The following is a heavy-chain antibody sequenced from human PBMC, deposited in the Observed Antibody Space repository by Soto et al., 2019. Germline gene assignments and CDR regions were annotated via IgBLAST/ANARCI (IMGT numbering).Heavy chain of an antibody. CDR3: ARFNLAFQGAFYL. J-gene: IGHJ5*02. CDR1: VLIFSHFQ. CDR2: ITGTCSCT. D-gene: IGHD3-3*02. Sequence: PGGSLRLSCAASVLIFSHFQLNWVRQAPGGGLERLSSITGTCSCTPYADSIERRFTISRDNPNNLLMLRMDYLIPEDKAVYYCARFNLAFQGAFYLWGHGTLVTVSS. V-gene: IGHV3-21*01.